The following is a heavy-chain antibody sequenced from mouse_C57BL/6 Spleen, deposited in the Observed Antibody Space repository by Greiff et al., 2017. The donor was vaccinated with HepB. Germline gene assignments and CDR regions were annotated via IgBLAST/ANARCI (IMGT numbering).Heavy chain of an antibody. V-gene: IGHV5-17*01. J-gene: IGHJ2*01. D-gene: IGHD1-1*01. CDR1: GFTFSDYG. CDR3: GRLLYHGAFDY. CDR2: ISSGSSTI. Sequence: EVKLMESGGGLVKPGGSLKLSCAASGFTFSDYGMHWVRQAPEKGLEWVAYISSGSSTIYYADTVKGRLTISRDNAKNTLFLQMTSLRAEDTAMYYCGRLLYHGAFDYWGQGTTLTVSS.